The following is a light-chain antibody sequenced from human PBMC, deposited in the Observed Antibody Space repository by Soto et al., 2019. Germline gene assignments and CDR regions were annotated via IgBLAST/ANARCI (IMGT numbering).Light chain of an antibody. CDR3: QQYPAAPLT. Sequence: EIVLTQSPGTLSLSPGERASLSCRTSQSISSSSLAWYQQKPGQPPRLLIYGASRRATGVPDRFTGSGSGTDFTLTISRLEHEDFAVYYCQQYPAAPLTFGGGTKVEIK. CDR1: QSISSSS. V-gene: IGKV3-20*01. J-gene: IGKJ4*01. CDR2: GAS.